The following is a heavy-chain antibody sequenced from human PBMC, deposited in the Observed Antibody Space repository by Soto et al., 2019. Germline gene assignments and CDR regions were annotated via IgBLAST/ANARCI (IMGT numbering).Heavy chain of an antibody. J-gene: IGHJ6*02. D-gene: IGHD3-10*01. CDR1: GYTFSAYD. Sequence: ASVKVSCKTSGYTFSAYDIYWVRQAPGQGLEWMGWIRAYNGDTNYAQKFQTRVTMTTDKSTDTAYMDLRSLTSDDTAIYYCAGAGAAPYYYYGLDVWGQGTTVTVSS. V-gene: IGHV1-18*01. CDR3: AGAGAAPYYYYGLDV. CDR2: IRAYNGDT.